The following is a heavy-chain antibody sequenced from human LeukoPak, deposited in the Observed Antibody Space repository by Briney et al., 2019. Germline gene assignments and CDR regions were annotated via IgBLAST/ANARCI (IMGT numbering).Heavy chain of an antibody. J-gene: IGHJ4*02. CDR2: INPNSGGT. V-gene: IGHV1-2*02. Sequence: GASVTVSFKASGYTFTVYYMHWVRQAPGQGHEWMGWINPNSGGTNYAQKFQGRVNITRDRANSKAYMELSRLRSDDTAVYYCARDLRVGPTVFDYWGQGTLVTVSS. D-gene: IGHD1-26*01. CDR3: ARDLRVGPTVFDY. CDR1: GYTFTVYY.